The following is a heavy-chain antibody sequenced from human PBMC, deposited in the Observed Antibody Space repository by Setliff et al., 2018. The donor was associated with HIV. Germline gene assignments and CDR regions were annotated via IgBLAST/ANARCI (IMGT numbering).Heavy chain of an antibody. J-gene: IGHJ4*02. D-gene: IGHD6-19*01. Sequence: SQTLSLTCAISGDSVSSNNAAWNWIRQSPLRGLEWLGRTYFRSKWYFDYSVSVKSRIIINPDTSKNQFSLHLNSVTPEDTAVYYCARGSYGSVLLWGQGTLVTVSS. CDR2: TYFRSKWYF. CDR1: GDSVSSNNAA. CDR3: ARGSYGSVLL. V-gene: IGHV6-1*01.